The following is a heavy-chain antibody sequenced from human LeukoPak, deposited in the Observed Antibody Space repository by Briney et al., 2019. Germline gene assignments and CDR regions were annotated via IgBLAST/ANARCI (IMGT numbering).Heavy chain of an antibody. J-gene: IGHJ4*02. CDR2: LSWISVSI. CDR3: AKGQGYSSGWYYFDY. CDR1: GFTFDDFA. D-gene: IGHD6-19*01. V-gene: IGHV3-9*03. Sequence: PGGSLRLSCAASGFTFDDFAMLWLRQVPGKGLEWVLGLSWISVSIGYADSVKGRFTISRDNAKNSLYLQMNSLRAEDMALYYCAKGQGYSSGWYYFDYWGQGTLVTVSS.